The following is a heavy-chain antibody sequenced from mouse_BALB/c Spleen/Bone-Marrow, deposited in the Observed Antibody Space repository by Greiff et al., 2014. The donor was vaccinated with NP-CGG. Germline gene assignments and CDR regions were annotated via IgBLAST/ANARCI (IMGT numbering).Heavy chain of an antibody. Sequence: LVESGPELVKPGASVKVSCKASGYSFTDYNMYWVKQSHGKSLESIGYIDPYNGDTSYNQKFKGRATLTVDKSSNTAFMHLNSLTSEDSAVYYCARDGYYVGFAYWGQGTLVTVSA. CDR2: IDPYNGDT. J-gene: IGHJ3*01. V-gene: IGHV1S135*01. CDR3: ARDGYYVGFAY. D-gene: IGHD2-3*01. CDR1: GYSFTDYN.